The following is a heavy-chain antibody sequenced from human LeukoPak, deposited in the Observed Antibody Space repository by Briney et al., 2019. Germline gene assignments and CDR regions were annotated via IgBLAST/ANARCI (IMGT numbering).Heavy chain of an antibody. J-gene: IGHJ4*02. V-gene: IGHV4-59*01. CDR1: GGSISSYY. Sequence: PSETLSLTCTVSGGSISSYYWSWIRQPPGKGLEWIGYIYYSGSTNYNPSLKSRVTISVDTSKNQFSLKLSSVTSADTAVYYCATYFPRNYFDYWGQGTLVTVSS. D-gene: IGHD2/OR15-2a*01. CDR3: ATYFPRNYFDY. CDR2: IYYSGST.